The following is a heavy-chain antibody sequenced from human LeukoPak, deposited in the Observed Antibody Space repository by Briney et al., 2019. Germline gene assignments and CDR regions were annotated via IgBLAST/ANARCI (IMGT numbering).Heavy chain of an antibody. CDR2: ISHIGDII. V-gene: IGHV3-11*01. J-gene: IGHJ2*01. D-gene: IGHD3-10*01. Sequence: GGSLRLSCAASGFTFSDFYMTWIRQAPGKGLKWVSYISHIGDIIYYADSVRGRFTISRDNAKNSLYLQMNSLRAEDTAVYYCARVGVGTLVRGVSYWYFDLWGRGTLVTVSS. CDR3: ARVGVGTLVRGVSYWYFDL. CDR1: GFTFSDFY.